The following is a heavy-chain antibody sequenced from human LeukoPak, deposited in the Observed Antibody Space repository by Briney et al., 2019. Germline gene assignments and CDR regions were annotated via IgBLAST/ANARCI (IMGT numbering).Heavy chain of an antibody. CDR3: AKDSGAAAAAHFGY. CDR1: GFTFDDYV. Sequence: GGSLRLSCAASGFTFDDYVMHWVRQAPGKGLEWVSGISWNSGSIGYADSVKGRFTISRDNAKNSLYLQMNSLRAEDTALYYCAKDSGAAAAAHFGYWGQGTLVTVSS. CDR2: ISWNSGSI. V-gene: IGHV3-9*01. J-gene: IGHJ4*02. D-gene: IGHD6-13*01.